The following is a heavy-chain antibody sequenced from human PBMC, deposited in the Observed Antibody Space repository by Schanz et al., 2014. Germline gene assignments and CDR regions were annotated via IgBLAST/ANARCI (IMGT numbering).Heavy chain of an antibody. J-gene: IGHJ6*02. CDR1: GGTFSSST. CDR3: PKVDRTRYYAMDV. Sequence: QVQLVQSGAEVKKPGSSVKVSCKASGGTFSSSTLTWVRQAPGQGLEWMGRIIPILDKTNYAQKFQSRVTMTADKSTSTVYMKMSGLRSEDTAVYYCPKVDRTRYYAMDVWGQGTTVTVSS. V-gene: IGHV1-69*08. D-gene: IGHD3-9*01. CDR2: IIPILDKT.